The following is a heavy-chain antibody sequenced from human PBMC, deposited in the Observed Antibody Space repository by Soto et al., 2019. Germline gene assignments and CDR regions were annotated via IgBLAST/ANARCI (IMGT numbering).Heavy chain of an antibody. CDR1: GGSISSSGYY. J-gene: IGHJ1*01. V-gene: IGHV4-31*03. D-gene: IGHD3-22*01. CDR2: IYYSGST. Sequence: SETLSLTCTVSGGSISSSGYYWSWIRQHPGKGLEWIGYIYYSGSTNYNPSLKSRVTISVDKSKNQFSLKLSSVTAADTAMYYCARDSRGEYYYDSSGPNFQHWGQGTLVTVSS. CDR3: ARDSRGEYYYDSSGPNFQH.